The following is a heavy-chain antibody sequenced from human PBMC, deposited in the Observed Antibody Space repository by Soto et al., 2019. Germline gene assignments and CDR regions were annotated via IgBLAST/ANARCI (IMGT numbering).Heavy chain of an antibody. CDR3: ARHVPAAGYYYGMDV. V-gene: IGHV1-69*12. CDR1: GGTFSSYA. D-gene: IGHD2-2*01. J-gene: IGHJ6*02. Sequence: QVQLVQSGAEVKKPGSSVKVSCKASGGTFSSYAISWVRQAPGQGLEWMGGIIPIFGTADYAQKFQGRVTITADEATSTAYMELSTLRSEDTAVYYCARHVPAAGYYYGMDVWGQGTTVTVSS. CDR2: IIPIFGTA.